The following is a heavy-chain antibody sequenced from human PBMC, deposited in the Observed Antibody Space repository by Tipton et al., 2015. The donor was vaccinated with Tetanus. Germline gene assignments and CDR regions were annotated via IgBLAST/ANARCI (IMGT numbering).Heavy chain of an antibody. CDR2: VYFSGST. CDR3: VSHSGWFNFYRGIDV. Sequence: TLSLTCTVSGGSVNSYYWSWIRQSPGRGLEWIGYVYFSGSTKYNPSHASRVTISVDTSNNQISMNLNSVTAADTAVYYCVSHSGWFNFYRGIDVWGQGTTVTVSS. D-gene: IGHD6-13*01. J-gene: IGHJ6*02. CDR1: GGSVNSYY. V-gene: IGHV4-59*02.